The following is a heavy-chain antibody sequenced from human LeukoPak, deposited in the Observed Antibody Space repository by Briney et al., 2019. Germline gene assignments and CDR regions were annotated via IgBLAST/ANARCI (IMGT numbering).Heavy chain of an antibody. V-gene: IGHV3-7*03. J-gene: IGHJ4*02. CDR1: GFTFSSYA. CDR3: VKDSGWFHFDS. CDR2: IKEDGSSQ. D-gene: IGHD6-19*01. Sequence: GESLRLSCAASGFTFSSYAMTWVRQAPGKGLEWVGHIKEDGSSQNYADSVKGRFTISRDNAKSSLHLQMNGLRAEDTAMYYCVKDSGWFHFDSWGQGTLVTVSS.